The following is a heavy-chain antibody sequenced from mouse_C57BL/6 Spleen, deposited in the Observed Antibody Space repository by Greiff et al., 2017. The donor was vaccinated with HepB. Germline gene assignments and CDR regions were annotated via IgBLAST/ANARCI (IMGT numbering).Heavy chain of an antibody. CDR2: IDPSDSET. J-gene: IGHJ3*01. D-gene: IGHD2-5*01. CDR3: ARWNSNYAWFAY. CDR1: GYTFTSYW. V-gene: IGHV1-52*01. Sequence: VKLQQPGAELVRPGSSVKLSCKASGYTFTSYWMHWVKQRPIQGLEWIGNIDPSDSETHYNQKFKDKATLTVDKSSSTAYMQLSSLTSEDSAVYYCARWNSNYAWFAYWGQGTLVTVSA.